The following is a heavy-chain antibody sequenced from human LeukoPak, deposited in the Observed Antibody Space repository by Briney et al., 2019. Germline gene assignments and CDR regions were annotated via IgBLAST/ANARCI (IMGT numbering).Heavy chain of an antibody. D-gene: IGHD5-18*01. J-gene: IGHJ4*02. CDR3: ARRAPYSYEWSTLDY. CDR2: INHSGGT. Sequence: SETLSLTCAVYGGSFIGYDWTWIRQPPGKGLEWIGEINHSGGTNYNPSLKSRVTISVDTSKNQFSLKLSSVTAADTAVYYCARRAPYSYEWSTLDYWGQGTLVTVSS. CDR1: GGSFIGYD. V-gene: IGHV4-34*01.